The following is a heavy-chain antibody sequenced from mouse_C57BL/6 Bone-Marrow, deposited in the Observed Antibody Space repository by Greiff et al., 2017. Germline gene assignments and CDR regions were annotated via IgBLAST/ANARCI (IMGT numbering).Heavy chain of an antibody. CDR3: ARGISTVVATPWFAY. J-gene: IGHJ3*01. CDR2: IHPNSGST. CDR1: GYTFTSYW. Sequence: QVQLQQPGAELVKPGASVKLSCKASGYTFTSYWMHWVKQRPGQGLEWIGMIHPNSGSTNYNEKFKSKATLTVDKSSSTAYMQLSSLTSEDSAVYYCARGISTVVATPWFAYWGQGTLVTVSA. V-gene: IGHV1-64*01. D-gene: IGHD1-1*01.